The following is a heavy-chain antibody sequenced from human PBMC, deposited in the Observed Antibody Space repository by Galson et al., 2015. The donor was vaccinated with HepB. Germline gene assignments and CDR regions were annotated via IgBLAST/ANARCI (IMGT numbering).Heavy chain of an antibody. Sequence: SLRLSCAASGFTFYTYGMTWVRQAPGKGLEWVSAISGSGGSTYYTDSVKGRFTISRDNPNNSLYLQMNSLRTEDTAVYYCTRLGDLSGYSSSWGQGTLVTVSS. V-gene: IGHV3-23*01. CDR2: ISGSGGST. J-gene: IGHJ4*02. D-gene: IGHD2-2*01. CDR3: TRLGDLSGYSSS. CDR1: GFTFYTYG.